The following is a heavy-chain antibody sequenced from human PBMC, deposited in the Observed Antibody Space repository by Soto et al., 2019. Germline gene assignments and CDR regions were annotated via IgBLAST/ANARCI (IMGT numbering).Heavy chain of an antibody. CDR3: ARDSLTGNYFDP. CDR2: IYHSGYT. CDR1: GGSISSGGYA. Sequence: QMRLQESGSGLVKPSQTLSLTCAVSGGSISSGGYAWNWIRQPPGKGLEWIGYIYHSGYTSYNPSIKNRVTISVDKSKIQFSLTLSFVTAAYTAVYYCARDSLTGNYFDPWGQGTLVTVSS. D-gene: IGHD1-7*01. V-gene: IGHV4-30-2*01. J-gene: IGHJ5*02.